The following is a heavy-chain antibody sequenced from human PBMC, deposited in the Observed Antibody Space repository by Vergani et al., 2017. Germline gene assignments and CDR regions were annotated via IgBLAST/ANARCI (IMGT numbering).Heavy chain of an antibody. Sequence: VQLVESGGGVVQPGRSLRLSCAASGFTFSSYSMNWVRQAPGKGLEWVSYISSSSSTIYYADSVKGRFTISRDNAKNSLYLQMNSLRDEDTAVYYCAREGQRDRITIFGVAHWDYYGMDVWGQGTTVTVSS. J-gene: IGHJ6*02. V-gene: IGHV3-48*02. CDR2: ISSSSSTI. CDR1: GFTFSSYS. D-gene: IGHD3-3*01. CDR3: AREGQRDRITIFGVAHWDYYGMDV.